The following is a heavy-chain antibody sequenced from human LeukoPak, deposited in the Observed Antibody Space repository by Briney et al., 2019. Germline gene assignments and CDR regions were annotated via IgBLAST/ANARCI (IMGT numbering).Heavy chain of an antibody. CDR2: INPSSGGT. D-gene: IGHD1-1*01. J-gene: IGHJ4*02. Sequence: ASVKVSCKTSGYSFTGYYIHWVRQAPGQGLEWMGWINPSSGGTNYAQKFLGRVTMTRDTSVTTAYMELGSLRSGDTAIYYCARILGTTDPFDYWGQGTLVTVSS. CDR1: GYSFTGYY. CDR3: ARILGTTDPFDY. V-gene: IGHV1-2*02.